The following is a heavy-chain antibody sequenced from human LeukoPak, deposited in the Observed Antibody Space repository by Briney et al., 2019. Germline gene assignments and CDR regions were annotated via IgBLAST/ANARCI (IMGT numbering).Heavy chain of an antibody. CDR1: GGSISTYS. V-gene: IGHV4-59*13. D-gene: IGHD5-18*01. CDR2: MYYSGTT. Sequence: ASETLSLTCSVSGGSISTYSWSWIRLPSGKGLEWVGHMYYSGTTKYNPSLKSRLTISVDTSKNQFSLRLSSVTAADTAVYFCARAGSIYGWFDYWGQGTLVTVSS. CDR3: ARAGSIYGWFDY. J-gene: IGHJ4*02.